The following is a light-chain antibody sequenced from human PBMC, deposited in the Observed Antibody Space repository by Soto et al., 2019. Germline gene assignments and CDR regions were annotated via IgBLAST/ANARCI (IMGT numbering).Light chain of an antibody. CDR3: MQGAHWPPT. Sequence: DVVMTQSPLSLPVTLGQPASISCRSTQSLIFIDGDTYLNWFQQRPGQSPRRLIYKVSNRDSAVXDXYGGSGSGTDFTLQISRVEAEDVGIYYCMQGAHWPPTFGQGTKVEI. J-gene: IGKJ1*01. CDR1: QSLIFIDGDTY. CDR2: KVS. V-gene: IGKV2-30*01.